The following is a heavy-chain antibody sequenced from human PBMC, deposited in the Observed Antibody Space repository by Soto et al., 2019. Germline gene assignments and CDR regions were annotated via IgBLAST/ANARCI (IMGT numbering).Heavy chain of an antibody. Sequence: LXLSFAASGFTFSMPAMSWVRQAPGKGLEWVSTTGLNGRTTYYADSVKGRFTVSRDNSKNTLHLQMNSLRAEDTAVYYCATVHSTSRSFDYWGQGTLVTVYS. D-gene: IGHD2-2*01. CDR2: TGLNGRTT. J-gene: IGHJ4*02. CDR3: ATVHSTSRSFDY. CDR1: GFTFSMPA. V-gene: IGHV3-23*01.